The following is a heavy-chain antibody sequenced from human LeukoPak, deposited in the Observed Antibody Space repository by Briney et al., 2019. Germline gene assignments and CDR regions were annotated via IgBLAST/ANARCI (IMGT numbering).Heavy chain of an antibody. Sequence: GGSLRLSCAASGFTFSSYAMSWVRQAPGKGLEWVSAISGGGGSTYYADSVKGRFTISRYNSKNTLYLQMNSLRAEDTAVYYCANQRITGTTSLGYWGQGTLVTVSS. D-gene: IGHD1-20*01. CDR2: ISGGGGST. CDR3: ANQRITGTTSLGY. V-gene: IGHV3-23*01. CDR1: GFTFSSYA. J-gene: IGHJ4*02.